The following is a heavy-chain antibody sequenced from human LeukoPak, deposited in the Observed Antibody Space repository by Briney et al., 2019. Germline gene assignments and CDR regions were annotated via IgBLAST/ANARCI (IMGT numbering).Heavy chain of an antibody. CDR2: IYPGDSDI. Sequence: GESLKISCKGSGYSFTSYWIGWVRQMPGKGLEWMGIIYPGDSDIRYSPSFQGQVTISADKSISTAYLQWSSLKASDTAMYYCARQATAMARNFDYWGQGTLVTVSS. CDR1: GYSFTSYW. V-gene: IGHV5-51*01. D-gene: IGHD5-18*01. J-gene: IGHJ4*02. CDR3: ARQATAMARNFDY.